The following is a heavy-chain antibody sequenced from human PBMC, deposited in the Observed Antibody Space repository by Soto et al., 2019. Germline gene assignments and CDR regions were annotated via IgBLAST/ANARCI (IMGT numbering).Heavy chain of an antibody. CDR3: SKAAAYYDFGSGRYHFHY. CDR2: ITYSGNT. D-gene: IGHD3-3*01. Sequence: PSETLSLTFSVSSIIFTNDYWRWIRQPPGKGLEWIGTITYSGNTQSNPPLKSRVTVSVDTSKGQFSLTMTSVTAADTAVYYCSKAAAYYDFGSGRYHFHYWGQGTQVTVSS. V-gene: IGHV4-39*01. CDR1: SIIFTNDY. J-gene: IGHJ4*02.